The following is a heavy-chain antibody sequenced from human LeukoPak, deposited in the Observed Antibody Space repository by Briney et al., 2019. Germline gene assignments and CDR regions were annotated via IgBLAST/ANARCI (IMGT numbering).Heavy chain of an antibody. V-gene: IGHV1-24*01. CDR3: ATSLVDCSGGSCYGNWFDP. CDR1: GCTLTELS. J-gene: IGHJ5*02. Sequence: ASVKVSCKVSGCTLTELSMHWVRQAPGKGPEWMGGFDPEDGETIYAQKFQGRVTMTEDTSTDTAYMELSSLRSKDTAVYYCATSLVDCSGGSCYGNWFDPWGQGTLVTVSS. CDR2: FDPEDGET. D-gene: IGHD2-15*01.